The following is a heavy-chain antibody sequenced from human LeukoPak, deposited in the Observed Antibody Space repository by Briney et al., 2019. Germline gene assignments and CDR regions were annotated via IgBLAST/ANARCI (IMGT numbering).Heavy chain of an antibody. CDR1: GGSISSYY. D-gene: IGHD3-22*01. CDR3: ARSSEGRYYYDSSGYAYYYYYMDV. J-gene: IGHJ6*03. V-gene: IGHV4-59*01. Sequence: SETLSLTCTVSGGSISSYYWSWIRQAPGKGLEWIGYIYYSGSTTYNPSLKSRVTISVDTSKNQFSLKLSSVTAADTAVYYCARSSEGRYYYDSSGYAYYYYYMDVWGKGTTVTISS. CDR2: IYYSGST.